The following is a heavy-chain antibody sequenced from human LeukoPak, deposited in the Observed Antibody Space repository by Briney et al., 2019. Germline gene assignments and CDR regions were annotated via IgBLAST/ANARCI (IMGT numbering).Heavy chain of an antibody. V-gene: IGHV3-21*06. J-gene: IGHJ3*02. D-gene: IGHD6-6*01. Sequence: TGGSLRLSCAASGFTFSSYSMNWVRQAPGKGLEWVSSISSSSSYIYYADSVKGRFTISRDNAKNSLYLQMNSLRAEDTAVYYCARGLAARRGAFDIWGQGTMVTVSS. CDR3: ARGLAARRGAFDI. CDR1: GFTFSSYS. CDR2: ISSSSSYI.